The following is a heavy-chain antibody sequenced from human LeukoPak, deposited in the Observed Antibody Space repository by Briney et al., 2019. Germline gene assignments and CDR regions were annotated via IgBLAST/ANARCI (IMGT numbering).Heavy chain of an antibody. CDR1: GGSFTNYF. D-gene: IGHD3-22*01. CDR3: ARRRVTVIVVSTFDS. CDR2: VADYGSV. Sequence: SETLSLSCAVSGGSFTNYFWSWVRQSPGKGVEWIGEVADYGSVNYNPSLQSRGTISLDTSKNNFSLKVRSMTAADTAVYYCARRRVTVIVVSTFDSWGQGTLVTVSS. J-gene: IGHJ4*02. V-gene: IGHV4-34*01.